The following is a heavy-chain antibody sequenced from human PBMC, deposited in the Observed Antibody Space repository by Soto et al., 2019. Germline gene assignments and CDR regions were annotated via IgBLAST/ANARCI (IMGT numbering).Heavy chain of an antibody. CDR1: GYTFTSYG. Sequence: ASVKVSCKASGYTFTSYGISWVRQAPGQGLEWMGWISAYNGNTNYAQKLQGRVTMTTDTSTSTAYMELRSLRSDDTAVYYCARGAVAARPGDYYYYMDVWGKGTTVTVSS. CDR2: ISAYNGNT. J-gene: IGHJ6*03. V-gene: IGHV1-18*01. D-gene: IGHD6-6*01. CDR3: ARGAVAARPGDYYYYMDV.